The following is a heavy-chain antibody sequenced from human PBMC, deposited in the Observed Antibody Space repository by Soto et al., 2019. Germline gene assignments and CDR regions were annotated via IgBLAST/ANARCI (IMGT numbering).Heavy chain of an antibody. V-gene: IGHV3-53*01. Sequence: EVQLVESGGGLIQPGGSLRLSCAASGFTVSSNYMSWVRQAPGKGLEWVSVIYSGGSTYYADSVKGRFTISRDNSKNTLYLQMNSLIAEDTAVYYCARDRCYYYYCGMDVGGQGTTVTVSS. J-gene: IGHJ6*02. CDR1: GFTVSSNY. CDR2: IYSGGST. CDR3: ARDRCYYYYCGMDV. D-gene: IGHD4-17*01.